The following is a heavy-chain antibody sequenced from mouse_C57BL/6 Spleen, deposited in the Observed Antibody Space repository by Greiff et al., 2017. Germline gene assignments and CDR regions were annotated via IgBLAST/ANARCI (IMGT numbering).Heavy chain of an antibody. V-gene: IGHV1-52*01. CDR1: GYTFTSYW. CDR2: IDPSDSET. D-gene: IGHD1-1*01. CDR3: ARSGGSSPWYFDV. Sequence: QVQLKQPGAELVRPGSSVKLSCKASGYTFTSYWMHWVKQRPIQGLEWIGNIDPSDSETHYNQKFKDKATLTVDKSSSTAYMQLSSLTSEDSAVYYCARSGGSSPWYFDVWGTGTTVTVSS. J-gene: IGHJ1*03.